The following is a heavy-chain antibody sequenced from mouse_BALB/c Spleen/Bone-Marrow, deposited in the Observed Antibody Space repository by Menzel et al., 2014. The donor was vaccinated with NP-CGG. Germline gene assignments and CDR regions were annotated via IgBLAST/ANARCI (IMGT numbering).Heavy chain of an antibody. Sequence: VQLQQSGPGLVQPSQSLSITCTVSGFSLTSYGVHWVRQSPGKGPEWLGVIWSGGSTDYNAAFISRLSISKDNSKSQVFFKMNSLQANDTAIYYCVRRGGNYAMDYWGQGTSVTVSS. CDR3: VRRGGNYAMDY. CDR1: GFSLTSYG. J-gene: IGHJ4*01. V-gene: IGHV2-2*02. CDR2: IWSGGST.